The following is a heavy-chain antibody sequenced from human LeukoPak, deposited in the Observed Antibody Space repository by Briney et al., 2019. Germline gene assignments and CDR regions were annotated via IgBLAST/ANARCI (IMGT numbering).Heavy chain of an antibody. V-gene: IGHV1-69*01. CDR2: IIPIFGTA. CDR3: ARDLDYSNDYYYYGMDV. CDR1: GGTFSSYA. D-gene: IGHD4-11*01. J-gene: IGHJ6*02. Sequence: SVKVSCKASGGTFSSYAISGVRQAPGQGLEWMGGIIPIFGTANYAQKFQGRVTITADESTSTAYMELSSLRSEDTAVYYCARDLDYSNDYYYYGMDVWGQGTTVTVSS.